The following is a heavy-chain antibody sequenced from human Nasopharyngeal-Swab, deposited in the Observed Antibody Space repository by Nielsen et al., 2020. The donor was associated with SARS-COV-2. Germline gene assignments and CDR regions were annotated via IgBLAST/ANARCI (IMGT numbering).Heavy chain of an antibody. CDR2: ISGSGGST. CDR1: GFTFSSYA. J-gene: IGHJ3*02. CDR3: AKVISTYYYDSSGYYYVAPHDAFDI. V-gene: IGHV3-23*01. D-gene: IGHD3-22*01. Sequence: GGSLRLSCAASGFTFSSYAMSWVRQAPGKGLEWVSAISGSGGSTYYADSVKGRFTISRDNSKNPLYLQMNSLRAEDTAVYYCAKVISTYYYDSSGYYYVAPHDAFDIWGQGTMVTVSS.